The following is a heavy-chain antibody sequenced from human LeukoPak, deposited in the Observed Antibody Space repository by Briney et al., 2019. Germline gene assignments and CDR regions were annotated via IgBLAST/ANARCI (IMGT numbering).Heavy chain of an antibody. D-gene: IGHD6-13*01. V-gene: IGHV1-8*01. Sequence: ASVKVSCKASGYTFTSYDINWVRQATGQGLEWTGWMNPNSGNTGYAQKFQGRVTMTRNTSIGTAYMELSSLRSEDTAVYYCARAPSSSWYYYYGMDVWGQGTTVTVSS. CDR1: GYTFTSYD. CDR3: ARAPSSSWYYYYGMDV. CDR2: MNPNSGNT. J-gene: IGHJ6*02.